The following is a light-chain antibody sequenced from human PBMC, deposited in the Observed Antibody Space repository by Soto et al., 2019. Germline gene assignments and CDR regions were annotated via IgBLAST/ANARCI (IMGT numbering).Light chain of an antibody. CDR3: QQYGSSPPLT. V-gene: IGKV3-20*01. J-gene: IGKJ3*01. CDR1: QSVSSSY. CDR2: GAS. Sequence: EIVLTQSPGTLSLSPGERATLSCRASQSVSSSYLAWYQQKPGQAPRLLIYGASSRATGIPDRFSGSGSVTDFTLTISRLEPEDFAVYYCQQYGSSPPLTFGPGTKVDIK.